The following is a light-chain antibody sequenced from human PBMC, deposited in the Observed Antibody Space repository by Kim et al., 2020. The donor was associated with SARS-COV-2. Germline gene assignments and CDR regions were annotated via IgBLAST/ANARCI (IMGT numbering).Light chain of an antibody. Sequence: GKTLPLSFNRRSGRIVRTYVQWDRLRPGSAPHTLIYENHRSPSGVPERFSGSIDSSSNSASLTISGLKTEDEGDYYCQSYDNTNWVFGGGTKLTVL. CDR1: SGRIVRTY. CDR3: QSYDNTNWV. V-gene: IGLV6-57*03. CDR2: ENH. J-gene: IGLJ3*02.